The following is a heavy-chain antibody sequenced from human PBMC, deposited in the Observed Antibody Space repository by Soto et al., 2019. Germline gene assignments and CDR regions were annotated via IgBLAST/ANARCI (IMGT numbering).Heavy chain of an antibody. J-gene: IGHJ5*02. Sequence: QVQLVESGGGLVKSGGSLRLSCAASGFTFSDYYMSWIRQAPGKGLEWISYISSSGATIYYADSVKGRFTTSRDNANNSLFLEMNSLRAEDTAVYYCLRVGYAYGNDPWGQGTLVAVSS. CDR1: GFTFSDYY. V-gene: IGHV3-11*01. D-gene: IGHD3-10*01. CDR2: ISSSGATI. CDR3: LRVGYAYGNDP.